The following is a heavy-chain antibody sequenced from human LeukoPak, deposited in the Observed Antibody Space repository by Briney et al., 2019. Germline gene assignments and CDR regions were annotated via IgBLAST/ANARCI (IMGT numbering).Heavy chain of an antibody. CDR2: VSGNGVNT. D-gene: IGHD6-13*01. CDR3: TKDSSSLWFFDF. V-gene: IGHV3-43*02. J-gene: IGHJ4*02. CDR1: GFTFDSFA. Sequence: GGSLRLSCAASGFTFDSFAMHWVRQTPGRGLEWVSLVSGNGVNTYYADSVKGRFTISRDNSKNSLYLQMNSLRTEDTALYFCTKDSSSLWFFDFWGQGALVTVSS.